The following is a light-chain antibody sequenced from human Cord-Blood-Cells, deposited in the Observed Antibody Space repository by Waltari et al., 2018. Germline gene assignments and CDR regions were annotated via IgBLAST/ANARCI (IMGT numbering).Light chain of an antibody. V-gene: IGKV3-11*01. CDR3: QQRSNWYS. CDR1: QSVSSY. Sequence: EIVLTQSPATLSLSPGESATLSCRASQSVSSYLAWYQQKPGQAPRRLIYDASNRATGIPARFSGSGSGTDFTLTISSLEPEDFAVYYCQQRSNWYSFGQGTKLEIK. CDR2: DAS. J-gene: IGKJ2*03.